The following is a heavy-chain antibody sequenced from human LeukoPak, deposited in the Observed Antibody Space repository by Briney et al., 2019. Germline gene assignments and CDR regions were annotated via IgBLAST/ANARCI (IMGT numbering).Heavy chain of an antibody. D-gene: IGHD6-13*01. CDR2: INPKNAGT. Sequence: GASVKVSCKASGYTFTGHYMHWVRQAPGQGLEWMGWINPKNAGTSFAQRFQGRVTMTRDTSISTVYMELSRLRSDDTALYYCARTLYIAAVPGGFDYWGQGTLVTVSS. CDR3: ARTLYIAAVPGGFDY. J-gene: IGHJ4*02. CDR1: GYTFTGHY. V-gene: IGHV1-2*02.